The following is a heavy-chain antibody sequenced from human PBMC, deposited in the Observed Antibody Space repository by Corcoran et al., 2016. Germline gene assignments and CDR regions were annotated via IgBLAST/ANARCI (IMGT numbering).Heavy chain of an antibody. CDR3: ARDSGYRSRRYCSGGSCYYY. J-gene: IGHJ4*02. Sequence: QLQLQESGPGLVKPSETLSLTCTVSGGSISSSSYYWVWIRQPPGKGLEWIGSIYYSGSTYYNPALKSRVTISVATSKNQFSLKLSSVTAADAAVYYCARDSGYRSRRYCSGGSCYYYWGQGTLVTVSS. CDR1: GGSISSSSYY. V-gene: IGHV4-39*07. CDR2: IYYSGST. D-gene: IGHD2-15*01.